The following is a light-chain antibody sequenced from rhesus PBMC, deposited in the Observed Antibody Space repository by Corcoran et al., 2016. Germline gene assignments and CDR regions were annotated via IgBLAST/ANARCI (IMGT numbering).Light chain of an antibody. V-gene: IGKV1-36*01. Sequence: DIQMTQSPSSLSASVGDRVTITCRASQGISNYLSWYQQKPGKAPTRLIYAASSSESGVPSSFRGSGSGTEFTLTISSLQPEDFAADYCLQYNSKPYSFGQGTKVEIK. CDR3: LQYNSKPYS. CDR1: QGISNY. J-gene: IGKJ2*01. CDR2: AAS.